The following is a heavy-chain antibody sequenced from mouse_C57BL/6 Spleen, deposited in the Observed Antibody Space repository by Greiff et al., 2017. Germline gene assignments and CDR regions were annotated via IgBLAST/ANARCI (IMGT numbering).Heavy chain of an antibody. J-gene: IGHJ1*03. CDR2: INPNNGGT. D-gene: IGHD3-3*01. CDR3: ARAGGWDWYFDV. Sequence: VQLKQSGPELVKPGASVKIPCKASGYTFTDYNMDWVKQSHGKSLEWIGDINPNNGGTIYNQKFKGKATLTVDKSSSTAYMELRSLTSEDTAVYYCARAGGWDWYFDVWGTGTTVTVSS. CDR1: GYTFTDYN. V-gene: IGHV1-18*01.